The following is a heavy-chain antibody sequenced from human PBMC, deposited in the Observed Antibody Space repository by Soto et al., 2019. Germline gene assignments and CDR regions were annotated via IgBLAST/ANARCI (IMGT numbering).Heavy chain of an antibody. D-gene: IGHD4-17*01. CDR3: WDTVVTGGDFDV. V-gene: IGHV3-15*07. J-gene: IGHJ3*01. CDR2: IRSNPVGGTA. CDR1: GYSFTGAW. Sequence: EVQLVESGGGLVKPGGSLRLSCAVSGYSFTGAWMHWVRLPPGKGLEWVGRIRSNPVGGTADYAAPVKGRFTISRDDSKSMVCLQMDGLKTEDTALYYCWDTVVTGGDFDVWGRGTMVTVSS.